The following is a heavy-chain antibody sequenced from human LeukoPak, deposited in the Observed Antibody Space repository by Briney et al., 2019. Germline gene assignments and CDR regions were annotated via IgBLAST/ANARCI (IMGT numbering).Heavy chain of an antibody. Sequence: GASVKVSCKASGYIFTSYGISWVRQAPGQGLEWMGWVSAYNGNTNYAQKLQGRVTMTTDTSTSTAYMELRSLRSDDTAVYYCARGQWANEWELLNDYWGQGSLVTVSS. CDR3: ARGQWANEWELLNDY. D-gene: IGHD1-26*01. CDR1: GYIFTSYG. V-gene: IGHV1-18*01. CDR2: VSAYNGNT. J-gene: IGHJ4*02.